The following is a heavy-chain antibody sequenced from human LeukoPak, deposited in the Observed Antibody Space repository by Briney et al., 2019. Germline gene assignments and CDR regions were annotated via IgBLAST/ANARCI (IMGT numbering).Heavy chain of an antibody. CDR3: ARLRGQQLAPDYYYYYGMDV. D-gene: IGHD6-13*01. J-gene: IGHJ6*04. Sequence: PSETLSLTCTVSGGSISSYYWSWIRQPPGKGLEWIGYIYYSGSTNYNPSLKSRVTISVDTSKNQFSLKLISVTAADTAVYYCARLRGQQLAPDYYYYYGMDVWGKGTTVTVSS. V-gene: IGHV4-59*01. CDR1: GGSISSYY. CDR2: IYYSGST.